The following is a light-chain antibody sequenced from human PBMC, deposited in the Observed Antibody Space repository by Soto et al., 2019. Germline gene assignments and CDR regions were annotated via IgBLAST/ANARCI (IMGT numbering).Light chain of an antibody. V-gene: IGLV4-69*01. CDR1: SGHSSYA. J-gene: IGLJ1*01. CDR3: QTWGTGIHV. Sequence: QSVLTQSPSASASLGASVKLICTLSSGHSSYAIAWHQQQPEKGPRYLMKLNSDGSHSKGDGIPDRFSGSSSGAERYLIIASLQSEDEADYYCQTWGTGIHVFGTGTKVTVL. CDR2: LNSDGSH.